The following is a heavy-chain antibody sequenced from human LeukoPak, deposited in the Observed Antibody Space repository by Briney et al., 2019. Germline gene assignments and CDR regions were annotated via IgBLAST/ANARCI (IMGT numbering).Heavy chain of an antibody. V-gene: IGHV3-7*03. J-gene: IGHJ4*02. D-gene: IGHD3-3*01. CDR1: GFTFGKYW. CDR2: IKLDGSEK. Sequence: QPGGSLRLSCVASGFTFGKYWMSWVRQAPGKGLERVANIKLDGSEKNYVDSVKGRFTISRDNTKNSLYLQMNSLRVEDTAVFYCARDQYDTWSRRGNFDSWGQGTLVTVSS. CDR3: ARDQYDTWSRRGNFDS.